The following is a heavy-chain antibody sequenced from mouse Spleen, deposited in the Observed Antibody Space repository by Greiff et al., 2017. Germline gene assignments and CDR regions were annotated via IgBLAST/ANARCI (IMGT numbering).Heavy chain of an antibody. D-gene: IGHD1-1*01. CDR3: ARQGNYGSSYYAMDY. CDR1: GFTFSSYG. Sequence: EVQLVESGGDLVKPGGSLKLSCAASGFTFSSYGMSWVRQTPDKRLEWVATISSGGSYTYYPDSVKGRFTISRDNAKNTLYLQMSSLKSEDTAMYYCARQGNYGSSYYAMDYWGQGTSVTVSS. V-gene: IGHV5-6*01. J-gene: IGHJ4*01. CDR2: ISSGGSYT.